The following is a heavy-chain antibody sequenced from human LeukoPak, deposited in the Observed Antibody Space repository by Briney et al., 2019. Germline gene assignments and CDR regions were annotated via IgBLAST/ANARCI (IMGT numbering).Heavy chain of an antibody. V-gene: IGHV4-4*07. CDR2: IYTTGST. J-gene: IGHJ5*02. CDR1: GGSTSSYY. D-gene: IGHD2-15*01. Sequence: SETLSLTCTVSGGSTSSYYWSWIRQPAGKGLEWIGRIYTTGSTNYNPSLQSRVTMSVDTSKNQFSLKLSSVTAADTAVYYCARVSAKDSRFDPWGQGTTVTVSS. CDR3: ARVSAKDSRFDP.